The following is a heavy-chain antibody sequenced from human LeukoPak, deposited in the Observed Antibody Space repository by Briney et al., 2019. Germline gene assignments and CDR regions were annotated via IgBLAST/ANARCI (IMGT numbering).Heavy chain of an antibody. D-gene: IGHD5-12*01. CDR2: IYYSGST. V-gene: IGHV4-31*03. Sequence: PSETLSLTCTVTGGSISSGGYYWSWIRQHPGKGLEWIGYIYYSGSTYYNPSLKSRVTISVDTSKNQFSLKLSSVTAADTAVYYCAREALVATTTFDYWGQGTLVTVSS. CDR1: GGSISSGGYY. J-gene: IGHJ4*02. CDR3: AREALVATTTFDY.